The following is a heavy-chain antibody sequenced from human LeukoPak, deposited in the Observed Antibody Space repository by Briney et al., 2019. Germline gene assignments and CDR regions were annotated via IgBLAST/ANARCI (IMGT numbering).Heavy chain of an antibody. CDR1: GFTFSSYW. D-gene: IGHD6-19*01. Sequence: GGSLRLSCAASGFTFSSYWMSWVRQASGKGLEWVANIKQDGSEKYYVDSVKGRFTISRDNAKNSLYLQMNSLRAEDTAVYYCARAAGQWLSPGAFDIWGQGTMVTVSS. CDR2: IKQDGSEK. CDR3: ARAAGQWLSPGAFDI. J-gene: IGHJ3*02. V-gene: IGHV3-7*01.